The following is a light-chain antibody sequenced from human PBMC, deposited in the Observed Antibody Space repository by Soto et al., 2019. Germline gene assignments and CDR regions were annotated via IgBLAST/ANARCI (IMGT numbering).Light chain of an antibody. J-gene: IGLJ3*02. Sequence: QSVLTQPPSVSGAPGQRVTISCTGSSSDIGAHYDVHWYQQLPGTAPKLLIYGNNNRPSGVPDRFSGSKSGTSASLAITGLQGEDEVDYYCQSYDDSLSGWVFGGGTQLTVL. CDR1: SSDIGAHYD. CDR3: QSYDDSLSGWV. CDR2: GNN. V-gene: IGLV1-40*01.